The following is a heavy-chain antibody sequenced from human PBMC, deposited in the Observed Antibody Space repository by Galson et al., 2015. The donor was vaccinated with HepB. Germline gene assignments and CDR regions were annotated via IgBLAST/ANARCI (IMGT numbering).Heavy chain of an antibody. J-gene: IGHJ4*02. Sequence: SVKVSCKASGYNFITSAMQWARQAPGQRLEWMGWINAGNGNTRYSQKFQGRVTITRDTSASTVYLGLSSLRSEDTAVYYCANSIRNYFDYWGQGTLVTVSS. D-gene: IGHD2-15*01. CDR1: GYNFITSA. CDR2: INAGNGNT. V-gene: IGHV1-3*01. CDR3: ANSIRNYFDY.